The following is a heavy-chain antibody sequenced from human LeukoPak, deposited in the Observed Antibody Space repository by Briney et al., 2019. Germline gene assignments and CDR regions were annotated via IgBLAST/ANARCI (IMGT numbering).Heavy chain of an antibody. Sequence: PSQTLSLTCTVSGGSISSGDYYWSWIRQPPGKGLEWIGYIYYSGSTYYNPSLKSRVTISVDTSKNQFSLKLSSVTAADTAVYYCARAPPIYGSGAFDPWGQGTLVTVSS. V-gene: IGHV4-30-4*01. D-gene: IGHD3-10*01. J-gene: IGHJ5*02. CDR2: IYYSGST. CDR1: GGSISSGDYY. CDR3: ARAPPIYGSGAFDP.